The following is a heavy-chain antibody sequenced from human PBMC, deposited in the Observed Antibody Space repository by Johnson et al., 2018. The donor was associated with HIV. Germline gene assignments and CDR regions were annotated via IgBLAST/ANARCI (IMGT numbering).Heavy chain of an antibody. CDR1: GFTFSSYD. CDR2: IGTAGDT. D-gene: IGHD3-22*01. Sequence: VQLVESGGGLVHPGGSLRLSCAASGFTFSSYDMHWVRQATGKGLEWVSAIGTAGDTYYPGSVKGRFTISRENAKNSLYLQMNSLRAGDTAVYYCARGRSSGYAGYAFDIWGQGTMVTVSS. V-gene: IGHV3-13*01. CDR3: ARGRSSGYAGYAFDI. J-gene: IGHJ3*02.